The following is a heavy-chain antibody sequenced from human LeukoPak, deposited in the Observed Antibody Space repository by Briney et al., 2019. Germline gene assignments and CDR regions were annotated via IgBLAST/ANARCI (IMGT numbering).Heavy chain of an antibody. V-gene: IGHV4-38-2*02. D-gene: IGHD6-13*01. CDR3: ARGRSSSWFGNWFDP. J-gene: IGHJ5*02. CDR1: GYSISNAYY. Sequence: SETLSLTCTVSGYSISNAYYWGWIRQPPGQGLEWIGSLYHSGSTSYNPSLKSRVTISVDTSKNQFSLKLSSVTAADTAVYYCARGRSSSWFGNWFDPWGQGTLVTVSS. CDR2: LYHSGST.